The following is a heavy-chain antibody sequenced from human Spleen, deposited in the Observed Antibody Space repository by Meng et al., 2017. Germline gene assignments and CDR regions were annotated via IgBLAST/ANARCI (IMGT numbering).Heavy chain of an antibody. CDR3: AREMPMTCYFDQ. J-gene: IGHJ4*03. V-gene: IGHV1-46*01. CDR2: INPNGDIT. CDR1: GFAFTTYF. D-gene: IGHD3-22*01. Sequence: QVQLVQSGAEVKKPGASVKLSCEASGFAFTTYFMHWLRQAPGQGLQWVGFINPNGDITTYSPRFQGRVTMTGDTSTNTVYMELSSLTSDDTAVYYCAREMPMTCYFDQWGQGTLVTVSS.